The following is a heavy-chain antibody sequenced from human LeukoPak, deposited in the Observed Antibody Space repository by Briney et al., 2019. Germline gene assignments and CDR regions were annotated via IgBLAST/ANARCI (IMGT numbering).Heavy chain of an antibody. J-gene: IGHJ4*02. Sequence: PSETLSLTCTVSGGSISSYYWSWIRQPPGKGLEWIGYIYYTGSTSYNPSLKSRVTISVDTSKNHFSLNLSSVTAADTAVYYCARAVSGYCFDYWGQGTLVAVSS. V-gene: IGHV4-59*01. CDR2: IYYTGST. D-gene: IGHD6-19*01. CDR1: GGSISSYY. CDR3: ARAVSGYCFDY.